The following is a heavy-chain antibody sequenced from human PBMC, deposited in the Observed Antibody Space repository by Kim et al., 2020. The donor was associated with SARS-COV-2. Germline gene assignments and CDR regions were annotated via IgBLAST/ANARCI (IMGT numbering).Heavy chain of an antibody. Sequence: SVKVSCKASGGTFSSYAISWVRQAPGQGLEWMGRIIPILGIANYAQKFQGRVTITADKSTSTAYMELSSLRSEDTAVYYCARDLRPTFWSGYSDYYYYYGMDVWGQGTTVTVSS. CDR1: GGTFSSYA. CDR3: ARDLRPTFWSGYSDYYYYYGMDV. D-gene: IGHD3-3*01. CDR2: IIPILGIA. V-gene: IGHV1-69*04. J-gene: IGHJ6*02.